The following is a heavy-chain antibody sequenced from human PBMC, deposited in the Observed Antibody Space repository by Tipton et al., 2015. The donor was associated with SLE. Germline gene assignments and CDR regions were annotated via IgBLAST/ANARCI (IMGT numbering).Heavy chain of an antibody. Sequence: TLSLTCAVYGGSFSGYYWSWIRQPPGKGLEWIGEITHSGSTNYNSSLKSRVTISVDTSKNQFSLKLSSVTAADTAVYYCATSHERHSSGCTFDYWGQGTLVTVSS. J-gene: IGHJ4*02. CDR2: ITHSGST. CDR1: GGSFSGYY. CDR3: ATSHERHSSGCTFDY. D-gene: IGHD6-19*01. V-gene: IGHV4-34*01.